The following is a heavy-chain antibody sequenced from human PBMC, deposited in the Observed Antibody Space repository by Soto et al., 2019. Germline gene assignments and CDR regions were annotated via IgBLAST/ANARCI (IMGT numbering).Heavy chain of an antibody. V-gene: IGHV4-61*01. CDR2: IYYIGST. CDR3: ARTFCSTTSCQAHDMDV. D-gene: IGHD2-2*01. J-gene: IGHJ6*02. CDR1: VCSFISGSYD. Sequence: PSECLALSCTFSVCSFISGSYDGTWLRQPPGKGLEWIGYIYYIGSTNYNPSLKSRVTISLDTSNSQFSLRLSSVAAADTAVYYCARTFCSTTSCQAHDMDVWGQGTTVTVS.